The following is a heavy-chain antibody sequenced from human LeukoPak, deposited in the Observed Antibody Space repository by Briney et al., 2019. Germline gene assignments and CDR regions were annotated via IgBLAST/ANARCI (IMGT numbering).Heavy chain of an antibody. CDR1: GFTFDDYA. V-gene: IGHV3-9*01. CDR2: ISWNSGSI. J-gene: IGHJ4*02. D-gene: IGHD6-6*01. Sequence: GGSLRLSCAASGFTFDDYAMHWVRQAPGKGLEWVSGISWNSGSIGYADSVKGRFTISRENSKNSLYLQMNSLRAEDTAIYYCARNEYSTSFFDYWGQGTLVTVSS. CDR3: ARNEYSTSFFDY.